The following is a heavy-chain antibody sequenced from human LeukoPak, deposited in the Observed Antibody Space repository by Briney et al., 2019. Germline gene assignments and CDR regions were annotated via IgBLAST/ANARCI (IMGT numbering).Heavy chain of an antibody. CDR1: GGSISSTSYY. V-gene: IGHV4-39*07. CDR3: ARDDSSGYYVDY. D-gene: IGHD3-22*01. Sequence: SETLSLTCTVSGGSISSTSYYWGWIRQPPGKGLEWIGSMYHNGSTYYNPSLKSRVTISVDTSKNQFSLKLSSVTAADTAVYYCARDDSSGYYVDYWGQGTLVTVSS. J-gene: IGHJ4*02. CDR2: MYHNGST.